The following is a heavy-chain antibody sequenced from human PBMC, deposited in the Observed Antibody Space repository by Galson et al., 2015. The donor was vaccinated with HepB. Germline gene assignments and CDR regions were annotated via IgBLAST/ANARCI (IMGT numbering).Heavy chain of an antibody. CDR1: GYNFSSYA. J-gene: IGHJ4*02. CDR2: INTITGNP. CDR3: ARVGVPATLSFYFDY. D-gene: IGHD2-15*01. Sequence: SVKVSCKASGYNFSSYAMNWVRQAPGQGLEWMGWINTITGNPTYAQGFTGRFVFSLDTSVSTAYLHISSLKAEDTAVYYCARVGVPATLSFYFDYWGLGSLVTVSS. V-gene: IGHV7-4-1*02.